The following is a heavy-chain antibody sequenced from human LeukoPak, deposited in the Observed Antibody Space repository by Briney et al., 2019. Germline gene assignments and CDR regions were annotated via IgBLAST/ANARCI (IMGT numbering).Heavy chain of an antibody. V-gene: IGHV3-74*01. CDR1: GFTFSSYW. Sequence: GGSLRLSCAASGFTFSSYWMYWVRQAPGKGLVCVSRINSDGSSITYADSVKGRFTISRDNAKNSLYLQMNSLRAEDTAVYYCARDLYGDYGGYFDYWGQGTLVTVSS. J-gene: IGHJ4*02. CDR3: ARDLYGDYGGYFDY. CDR2: INSDGSSI. D-gene: IGHD4-17*01.